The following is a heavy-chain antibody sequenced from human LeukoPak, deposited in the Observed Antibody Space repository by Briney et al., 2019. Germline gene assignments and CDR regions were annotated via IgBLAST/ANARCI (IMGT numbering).Heavy chain of an antibody. CDR2: IIPIFGTA. D-gene: IGHD2-15*01. V-gene: IGHV1-69*01. Sequence: GSSVKVSCKASGGTFSSYAISWVRQAPGQGLEWMGGIIPIFGTANYAQKFQGRVTITADESTSTAYMELSSLRSEDTAVYYCASSNERGIVVVAATPFDYWGQGTLVTVSS. CDR3: ASSNERGIVVVAATPFDY. CDR1: GGTFSSYA. J-gene: IGHJ4*02.